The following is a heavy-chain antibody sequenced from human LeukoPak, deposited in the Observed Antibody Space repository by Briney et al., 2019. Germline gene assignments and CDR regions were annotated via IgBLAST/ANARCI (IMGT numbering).Heavy chain of an antibody. CDR2: INSDGSST. V-gene: IGHV3-74*01. CDR3: ARVLGSGHDY. J-gene: IGHJ4*02. D-gene: IGHD3-3*01. CDR1: GFTFSSYW. Sequence: PGGSLRLSCAASGFTFSSYWMHWVRQAPGKGLVWVSCINSDGSSTSYADSVKGRFTISRDNAKDSLYLQMSSLRAEDTAVYYCARVLGSGHDYWGQGTLVTVSS.